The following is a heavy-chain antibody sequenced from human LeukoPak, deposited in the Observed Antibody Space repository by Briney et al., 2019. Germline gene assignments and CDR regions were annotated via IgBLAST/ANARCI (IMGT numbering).Heavy chain of an antibody. CDR3: ARAGRITIFGVGINPFDY. Sequence: ASVKVSCKASGYTFTSYYMYWVRQAPGQGLEWMGIINPSGGSTSYAQKFQGRVTMTRDMPTSTVYMELSSLRSEGTAVYYCARAGRITIFGVGINPFDYWGQGTLVTVSS. J-gene: IGHJ4*02. CDR2: INPSGGST. D-gene: IGHD3-3*01. CDR1: GYTFTSYY. V-gene: IGHV1-46*01.